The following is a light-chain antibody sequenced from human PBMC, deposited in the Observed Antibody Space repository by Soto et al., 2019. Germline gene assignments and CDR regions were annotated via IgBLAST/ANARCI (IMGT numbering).Light chain of an antibody. CDR3: QQYNKWPPWT. V-gene: IGKV3-15*01. Sequence: EMVLTQSPATLSVSPGERATLSCRASQSVSTNLAWYQQKPGQAPRLLIFGASTRATGIPARFSGSGSGTEFTLTISSLQSEDFAVYHCQQYNKWPPWTFGQGTKVDIK. CDR1: QSVSTN. CDR2: GAS. J-gene: IGKJ1*01.